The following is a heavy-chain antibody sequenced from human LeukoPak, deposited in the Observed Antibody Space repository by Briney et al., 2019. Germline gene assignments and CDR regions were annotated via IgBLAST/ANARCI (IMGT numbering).Heavy chain of an antibody. CDR2: IYYSGST. CDR3: ARSFQRGSLDY. V-gene: IGHV4-59*08. Sequence: SETLSLICTVSGGSISNYYWNWIRQPPGKGLEWIGSIYYSGSTNYNPSLRSRVTISVDTSRNQFSLKLSSVTAADTAVYYCARSFQRGSLDYWGQGTLVTVSS. J-gene: IGHJ4*02. D-gene: IGHD3-16*01. CDR1: GGSISNYY.